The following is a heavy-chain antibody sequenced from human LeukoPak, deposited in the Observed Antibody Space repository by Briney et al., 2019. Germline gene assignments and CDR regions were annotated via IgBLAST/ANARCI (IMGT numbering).Heavy chain of an antibody. D-gene: IGHD7-27*01. V-gene: IGHV1-18*01. Sequence: ASVKVSCKASGYTFTSYGISWVRQAPGQGLEWMGWISAYNGNTNYAQKLQGRVTMTTDTSTSTAYMELRSLRSDDTAVYYCASSRTGDDAFDIWGQGTMVTVSS. J-gene: IGHJ3*02. CDR1: GYTFTSYG. CDR2: ISAYNGNT. CDR3: ASSRTGDDAFDI.